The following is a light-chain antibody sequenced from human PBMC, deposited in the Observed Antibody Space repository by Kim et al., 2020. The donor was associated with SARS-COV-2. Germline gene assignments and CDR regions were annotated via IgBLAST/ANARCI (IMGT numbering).Light chain of an antibody. Sequence: EIVMTQSPATLSVSPWERATLSCRASQSVSDNLAWYQQKPGQAPSLLIYGASTRATGIPARFSGSGSGTEFTLTISSLQSEDIAVYYCQHYNKFPLIFGGGTKVDIK. CDR1: QSVSDN. CDR3: QHYNKFPLI. V-gene: IGKV3-15*01. J-gene: IGKJ4*01. CDR2: GAS.